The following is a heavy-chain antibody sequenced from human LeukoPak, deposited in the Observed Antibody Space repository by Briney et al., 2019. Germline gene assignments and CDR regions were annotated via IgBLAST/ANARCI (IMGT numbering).Heavy chain of an antibody. CDR2: ISGSGGST. CDR3: AKDPVRFLEWHQAFDI. J-gene: IGHJ3*02. D-gene: IGHD3-3*01. CDR1: GFTFSSYA. Sequence: GESLRLSCAASGFTFSSYAMSWVRQAPGKGLEWVSAISGSGGSTYYADSVKGRFTISRDNSKNTLYLQMNSLRAEDTAVYYCAKDPVRFLEWHQAFDIWGQGTMVTVST. V-gene: IGHV3-23*01.